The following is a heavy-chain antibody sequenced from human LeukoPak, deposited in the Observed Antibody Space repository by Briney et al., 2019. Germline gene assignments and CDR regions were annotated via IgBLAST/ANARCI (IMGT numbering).Heavy chain of an antibody. CDR3: ARGSPLHDYGGNSRFDY. Sequence: SETLSLTCTVSGGSINSSSYNWGWLRQPPGKGLEWIGSIYSSGSTYYNPSLKSRVTTSADTSKNQFSLKMSSVTAADTAVYYCARGSPLHDYGGNSRFDYWGQGTLVTVSS. V-gene: IGHV4-39*07. CDR1: GGSINSSSYN. CDR2: IYSSGST. J-gene: IGHJ4*02. D-gene: IGHD4-23*01.